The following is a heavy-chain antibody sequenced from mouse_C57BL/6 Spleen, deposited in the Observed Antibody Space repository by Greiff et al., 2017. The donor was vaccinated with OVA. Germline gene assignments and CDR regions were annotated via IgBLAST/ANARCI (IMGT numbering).Heavy chain of an antibody. J-gene: IGHJ1*03. CDR3: AREELGNWYFDV. V-gene: IGHV1-18*01. CDR2: INPNNGGT. Sequence: SGPELVKPGASVKIPCKASGYTFTDYNMDWVKQSHGKSLEWIGDINPNNGGTIYNQKFKGKATLTVDKSSSTAYMELRSLTSEDTAVYYCAREELGNWYFDVWGTGTTVTVSS. D-gene: IGHD4-1*01. CDR1: GYTFTDYN.